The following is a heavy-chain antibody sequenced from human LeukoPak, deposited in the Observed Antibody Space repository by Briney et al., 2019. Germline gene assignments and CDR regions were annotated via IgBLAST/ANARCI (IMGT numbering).Heavy chain of an antibody. CDR1: GGTFSSYA. D-gene: IGHD1-26*01. J-gene: IGHJ3*02. V-gene: IGHV1-69*05. CDR3: ARRERGSDAFDI. Sequence: SVKVSCKASGGTFSSYAISWVRQAPGRGLEWMGGIIPIFGTANYAQKFQGRVTITTDESTGTAYMELSSLRSEDTAVYYRARRERGSDAFDIWGQGTMVTVSS. CDR2: IIPIFGTA.